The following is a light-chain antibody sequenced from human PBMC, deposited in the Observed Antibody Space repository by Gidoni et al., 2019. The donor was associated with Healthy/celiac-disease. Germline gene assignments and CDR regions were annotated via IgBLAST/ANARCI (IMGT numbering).Light chain of an antibody. CDR2: AAS. CDR1: QDISNY. V-gene: IGKV1-33*01. J-gene: IGKJ4*01. CDR3: QQYDNLPLT. Sequence: DIQMTQSPSSLSASVGDRVTITCQPSQDISNYLNWYQQKPGKAPKLLIYAASSLETGVPSRFSGSGSGTDFTFTISSLQPEDIATYYCQQYDNLPLTFXGXTKVXIK.